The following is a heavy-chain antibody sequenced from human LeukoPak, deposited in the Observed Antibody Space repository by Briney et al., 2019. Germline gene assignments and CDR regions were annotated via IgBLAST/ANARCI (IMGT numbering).Heavy chain of an antibody. CDR1: GFTFSSYW. CDR3: AKDSHYDSSGYDNYFDY. J-gene: IGHJ4*02. Sequence: GGSLRLSCAASGFTFSSYWMSWVRQAPGKGLEWVSAISGSGGSTYYADSVKGRFTISRDNSKNTLYLQMNSLRAEDTAVYYCAKDSHYDSSGYDNYFDYWGQGTLVTVSS. V-gene: IGHV3-23*01. CDR2: ISGSGGST. D-gene: IGHD3-22*01.